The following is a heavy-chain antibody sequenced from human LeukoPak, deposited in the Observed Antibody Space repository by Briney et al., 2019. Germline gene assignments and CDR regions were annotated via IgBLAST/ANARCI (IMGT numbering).Heavy chain of an antibody. V-gene: IGHV1-2*02. Sequence: ASVKVSCKASGYTFTDYYIHWVRQAPGQGLGWMGWISPKNGDTNYAQKFRGRVAMTRDTSISTAYMELSRVRSDDTAVFYCAKRSSSSWTEYFQHWGQGTLVTVSS. CDR1: GYTFTDYY. J-gene: IGHJ1*01. CDR2: ISPKNGDT. CDR3: AKRSSSSWTEYFQH. D-gene: IGHD6-13*01.